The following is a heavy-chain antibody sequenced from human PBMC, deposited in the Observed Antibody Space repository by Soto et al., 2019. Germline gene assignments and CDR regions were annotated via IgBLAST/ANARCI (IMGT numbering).Heavy chain of an antibody. Sequence: QVQLVESGGGVVQPGRSLRLSCAASGFTFSSYAMHWVRQAPGKGLERVAVISYDGSNKYYADSVKGRFTISRDNSKNTMYLQMNSLRAEDTAVYYCARVTYYYDSSAAFDIWGQGTMVTVSS. V-gene: IGHV3-30-3*01. J-gene: IGHJ3*02. D-gene: IGHD3-22*01. CDR1: GFTFSSYA. CDR3: ARVTYYYDSSAAFDI. CDR2: ISYDGSNK.